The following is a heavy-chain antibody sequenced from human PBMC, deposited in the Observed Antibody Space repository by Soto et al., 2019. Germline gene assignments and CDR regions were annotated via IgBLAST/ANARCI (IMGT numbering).Heavy chain of an antibody. CDR3: AHHPYYGLGSYSFDY. J-gene: IGHJ4*02. V-gene: IGHV2-5*02. Sequence: QITLKESGPPLVRPTQTLTLTCTFSGFSLTTSGVGVGWIRQPPGKALEWLAVIYWDDDKRYSSSLKSRLTITKDTSKNQVVLTMTNMDPVDTATYYSAHHPYYGLGSYSFDYWGQGTLVTVSS. D-gene: IGHD3-10*01. CDR2: IYWDDDK. CDR1: GFSLTTSGVG.